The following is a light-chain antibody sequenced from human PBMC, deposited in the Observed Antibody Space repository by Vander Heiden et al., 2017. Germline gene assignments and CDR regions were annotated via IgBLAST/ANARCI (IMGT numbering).Light chain of an antibody. V-gene: IGLV2-18*02. CDR2: EVS. J-gene: IGLJ3*02. Sequence: QSALTQPPSVSGSPGQSVTISCTGTSSDVGSYNRVSWYQQPPGTAPKLMMYEVSNRPSGVPDRVSGSKSGNTASLTISGLQAEDEADEYCSSYTSSSFGVFGGGTKLTVL. CDR1: SSDVGSYNR. CDR3: SSYTSSSFGV.